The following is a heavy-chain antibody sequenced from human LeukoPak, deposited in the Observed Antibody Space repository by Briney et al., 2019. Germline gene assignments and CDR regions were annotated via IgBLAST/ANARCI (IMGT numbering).Heavy chain of an antibody. Sequence: PSETLSLTCAVYGGSFSGYYWSWIRQPPGKGLEWIGEINHSGSTNYNPSLKSRVTISVDTSKNQFSLKLSSVTAADTAVYYCARDGSSRYCSSTSCYNYYYYGMDVWGQGTTVTVSS. J-gene: IGHJ6*02. D-gene: IGHD2-2*02. CDR1: GGSFSGYY. CDR3: ARDGSSRYCSSTSCYNYYYYGMDV. CDR2: INHSGST. V-gene: IGHV4-34*01.